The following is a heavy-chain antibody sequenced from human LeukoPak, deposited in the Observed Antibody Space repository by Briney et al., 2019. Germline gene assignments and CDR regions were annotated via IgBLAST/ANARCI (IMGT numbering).Heavy chain of an antibody. V-gene: IGHV4-34*12. CDR2: IFYSGST. CDR1: GGSFSGYY. Sequence: SETLSLTCAGYGGSFSGYYWSWIRQPPGKGLEWIGTIFYSGSTYYSPSLKSRVTISLDTSRNQFSLKLNSVTAADTAVYYCAKSNGYGLVDIWGQGTMVTVSS. CDR3: AKSNGYGLVDI. D-gene: IGHD3-10*01. J-gene: IGHJ3*02.